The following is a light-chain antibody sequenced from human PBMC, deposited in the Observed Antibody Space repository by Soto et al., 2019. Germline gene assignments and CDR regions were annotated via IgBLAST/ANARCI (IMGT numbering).Light chain of an antibody. CDR2: GAS. Sequence: EIVMTQSPATLSVSPGEGATLSCRASQSVGINLAWYQQKPGQAPRVVVYGASTRATGIPARFSGSGSGTEFTLTITSLQSEDFAVYYCQQYNAWPRTFGQGTKVDIK. J-gene: IGKJ1*01. CDR3: QQYNAWPRT. CDR1: QSVGIN. V-gene: IGKV3-15*01.